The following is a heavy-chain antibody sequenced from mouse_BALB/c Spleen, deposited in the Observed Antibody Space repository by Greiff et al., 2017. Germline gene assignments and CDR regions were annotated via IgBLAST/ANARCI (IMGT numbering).Heavy chain of an antibody. Sequence: EVNVVESGGGLVKPGGSLKLSCAASGFTFSSYTMSWVRQTPEKRLEWVATISSGGSYTYYPDSVKGRFTISRDNAKNTLYLQMSSLKSEDTAMYYCTRGGDYFDYWGQGTTLTVSS. V-gene: IGHV5-6-4*01. J-gene: IGHJ2*01. CDR1: GFTFSSYT. CDR2: ISSGGSYT. CDR3: TRGGDYFDY.